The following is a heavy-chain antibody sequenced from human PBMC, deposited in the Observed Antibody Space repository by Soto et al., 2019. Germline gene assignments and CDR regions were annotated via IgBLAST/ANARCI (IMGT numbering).Heavy chain of an antibody. Sequence: QVQLQESGPGLVKPSQTLSLTCSVSGDSIRGGGHYWNWIRQFPGKGLEWIGYVYHSGSTHYNPSLRGRLTISIDTSQNQFSLRLISVPAADTALYYCARDTGLAPTVWGYWGHGTQVTVSS. D-gene: IGHD7-27*01. J-gene: IGHJ4*03. CDR3: ARDTGLAPTVWGY. V-gene: IGHV4-31*03. CDR2: VYHSGST. CDR1: GDSIRGGGHY.